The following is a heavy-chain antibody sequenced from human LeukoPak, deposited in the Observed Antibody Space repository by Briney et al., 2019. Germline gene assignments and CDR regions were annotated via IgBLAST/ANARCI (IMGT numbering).Heavy chain of an antibody. Sequence: PSGTLSLTCAVYGGSFSGYYWSWIRQPPGKGLEWIGEINHSGSTNYNPSLKSRVTISVDTSKNQFSLKLSSVTAADTAVYYCARGRYYYGSGSLDYWGQGTLVTVSS. CDR2: INHSGST. CDR1: GGSFSGYY. V-gene: IGHV4-34*01. J-gene: IGHJ4*02. D-gene: IGHD3-10*01. CDR3: ARGRYYYGSGSLDY.